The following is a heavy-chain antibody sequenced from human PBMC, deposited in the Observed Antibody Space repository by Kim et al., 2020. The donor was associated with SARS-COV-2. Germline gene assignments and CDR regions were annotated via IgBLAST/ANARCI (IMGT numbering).Heavy chain of an antibody. CDR3: AKEHHDTYVYDWFDP. Sequence: NPSLKSRVTIAVDTAQTQLSLKLSSVTAADTAVYYCAKEHHDTYVYDWFDPWGQGTLVTVSS. V-gene: IGHV4-31*02. D-gene: IGHD5-18*01. J-gene: IGHJ5*02.